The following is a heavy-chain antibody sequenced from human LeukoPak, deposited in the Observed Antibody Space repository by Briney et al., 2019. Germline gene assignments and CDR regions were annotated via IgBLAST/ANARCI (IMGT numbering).Heavy chain of an antibody. J-gene: IGHJ3*02. CDR1: GFTFSSYW. D-gene: IGHD6-13*01. CDR2: ISYAGTNK. V-gene: IGHV3-30*03. CDR3: ARERQQLVLSDAFDI. Sequence: GGSLRLSCAASGFTFSSYWMHWVRQAPGKGLEWVAVISYAGTNKYYGDSVKGRFTISRDNSQNTLYLQMDTVRPEDTAVYYCARERQQLVLSDAFDIWGQGTMVTVSS.